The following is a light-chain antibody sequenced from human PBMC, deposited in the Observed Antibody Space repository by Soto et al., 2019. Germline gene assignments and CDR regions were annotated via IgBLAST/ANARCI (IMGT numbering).Light chain of an antibody. CDR3: CSYAGSSTLDVV. CDR1: SSDVGSYNL. V-gene: IGLV2-23*02. CDR2: EVS. Sequence: QSALTQPASVSGSPGQSITISCTGTSSDVGSYNLVSWYQQHPGKAPKLMIYEVSKRPSGVSNRFSASKSGNTASLTISGLQAEDEADYYCCSYAGSSTLDVVFGGGTKLTVL. J-gene: IGLJ2*01.